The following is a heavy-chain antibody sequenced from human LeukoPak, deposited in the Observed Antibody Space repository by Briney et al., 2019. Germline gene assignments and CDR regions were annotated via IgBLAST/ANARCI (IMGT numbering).Heavy chain of an antibody. CDR1: GGSISSGGYY. D-gene: IGHD3-10*01. V-gene: IGHV4-31*03. CDR3: TRVGNYYGPGSLDY. CDR2: IYYTGNT. J-gene: IGHJ4*02. Sequence: SETLSLTCTVSGGSISSGGYYWSWIRQHPGKGLEWIGYIYYTGNTYYNPSLKSRVTISVDTSKNQFSLKLSSLTAADTAVYYCTRVGNYYGPGSLDYWGQGTLVTVSS.